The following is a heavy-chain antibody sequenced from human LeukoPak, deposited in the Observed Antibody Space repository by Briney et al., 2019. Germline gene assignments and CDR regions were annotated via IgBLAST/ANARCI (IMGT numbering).Heavy chain of an antibody. J-gene: IGHJ4*02. D-gene: IGHD6-13*01. CDR1: GFTFSSYS. Sequence: GGSLRLSCAASGFTFSSYSMYWVRQAPGKGLEWVSYISSSSSTIYYADSVKGRFTISRDNAKNSLYLQMNSLRAEDTAVYYCARIGQQLARWGQGTLVTVSS. CDR2: ISSSSSTI. CDR3: ARIGQQLAR. V-gene: IGHV3-48*01.